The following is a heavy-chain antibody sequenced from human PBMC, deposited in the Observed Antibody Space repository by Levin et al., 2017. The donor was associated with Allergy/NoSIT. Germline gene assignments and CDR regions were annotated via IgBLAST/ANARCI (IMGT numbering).Heavy chain of an antibody. CDR3: ASPQTGDFWSGYYRYYYGMDV. V-gene: IGHV1-46*01. J-gene: IGHJ6*02. CDR1: GYTFTSYY. CDR2: INPSGGST. D-gene: IGHD3-3*01. Sequence: ASVKVSCKASGYTFTSYYMHWVRQAPGQGLEWMGIINPSGGSTSYAQKFQGRVTMTRDTSTSTVYMELSSLRSEDTAVYYCASPQTGDFWSGYYRYYYGMDVWGQGTTVTVSS.